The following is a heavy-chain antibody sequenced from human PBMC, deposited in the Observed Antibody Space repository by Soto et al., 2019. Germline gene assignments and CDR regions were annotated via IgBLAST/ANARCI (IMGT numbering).Heavy chain of an antibody. CDR3: AGLTFRTAAASNGRSNWFGP. V-gene: IGHV4-39*01. CDR2: IFYTGRT. Sequence: SETLSLTCTVSGGSISNPIYYWGWFRHPPGNGLEWIGDIFYTGRTYYSPSLKSRVTISVDTSKEQFSLNLTSVTAADTAVYFCAGLTFRTAAASNGRSNWFGPWAQGTLVTVYS. CDR1: GGSISNPIYY. D-gene: IGHD2-21*02. J-gene: IGHJ5*02.